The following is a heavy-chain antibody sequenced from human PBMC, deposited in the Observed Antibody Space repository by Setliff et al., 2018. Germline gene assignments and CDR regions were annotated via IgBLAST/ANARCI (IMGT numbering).Heavy chain of an antibody. J-gene: IGHJ4*02. D-gene: IGHD2-21*02. CDR2: ISPYSGET. CDR1: GFSFSTFG. CDR3: ARSPPTVVVTAIQAIFDY. Sequence: ASVKVSCKTSGFSFSTFGFSWVRQAPGQGLEWMGWISPYSGETNYAQKFQDRLSVTADTSSKTTYMELRSLRSDDTAVYYCARSPPTVVVTAIQAIFDYWGQGTLVTVSS. V-gene: IGHV1-18*01.